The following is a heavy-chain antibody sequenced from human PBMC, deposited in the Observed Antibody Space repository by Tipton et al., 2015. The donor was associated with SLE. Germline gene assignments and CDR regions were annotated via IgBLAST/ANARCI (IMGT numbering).Heavy chain of an antibody. CDR1: GDSISSGRHY. CDR2: IYENGGT. D-gene: IGHD3-3*01. V-gene: IGHV4-61*09. Sequence: TLSLTCTVSGDSISSGRHYWSWIRQPAGKGLEWIGHIYENGGTNYNPSLRSRVTMSVDTSKNQFSLNLSSVTAADTAVYYCAREPWAYEYWSGSTLGYMDVWGKGTTVTVSS. J-gene: IGHJ6*03. CDR3: AREPWAYEYWSGSTLGYMDV.